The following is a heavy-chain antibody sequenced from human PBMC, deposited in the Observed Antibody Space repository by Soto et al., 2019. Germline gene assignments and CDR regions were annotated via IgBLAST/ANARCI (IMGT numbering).Heavy chain of an antibody. CDR1: GFTFSTDS. V-gene: IGHV3-48*02. CDR3: ARFFGSGFDY. J-gene: IGHJ4*02. CDR2: ISTSGATR. D-gene: IGHD6-19*01. Sequence: EVQLVESGGGLVQPGGSLRLSCVASGFTFSTDSMNWVRQAPGKGLEWVAHISTSGATRYYADSVKGRFTISRDNAKTSLYLKMDSRRNEDTAVYYCARFFGSGFDYWGQGTLVTVSS.